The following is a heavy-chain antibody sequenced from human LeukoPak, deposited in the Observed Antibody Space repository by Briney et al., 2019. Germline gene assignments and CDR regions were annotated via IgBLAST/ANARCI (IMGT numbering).Heavy chain of an antibody. V-gene: IGHV3-23*01. CDR3: ARVWRGNYYDY. J-gene: IGHJ4*02. D-gene: IGHD1-1*01. Sequence: GGSLRLSCAASGFTFSNYAMSWVRQAPGKGLEWISSISTGDSTYYADSVKDRFTISRDNSKNTLSLQMNSLRAEDTAIYYCARVWRGNYYDYWGQGTLVTVSS. CDR2: ISTGDST. CDR1: GFTFSNYA.